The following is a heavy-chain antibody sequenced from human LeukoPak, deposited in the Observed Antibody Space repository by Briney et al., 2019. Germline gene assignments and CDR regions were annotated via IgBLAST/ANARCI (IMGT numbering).Heavy chain of an antibody. V-gene: IGHV3-9*01. CDR2: ISWNSGSI. CDR1: GFTFDDYA. CDR3: AKDIRPTAMGLSVDY. J-gene: IGHJ4*02. D-gene: IGHD5-18*01. Sequence: GGSLRLSCTASGFTFDDYAMHWVRQAPGKGLEWVSGISWNSGSIGYADSVKGRFTISRDNAKNSLYLQMNSLRAEDTALYYCAKDIRPTAMGLSVDYWGQGTLVTVSS.